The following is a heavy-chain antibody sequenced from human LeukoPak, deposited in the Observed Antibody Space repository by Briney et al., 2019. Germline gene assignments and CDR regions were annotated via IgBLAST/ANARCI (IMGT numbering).Heavy chain of an antibody. CDR3: VKDERYYDFWSGYYITLNYYFDY. CDR1: GFTFSDYF. CDR2: ISSSTYT. V-gene: IGHV3-11*06. Sequence: GGSLRLSCAASGFTFSDYFMSWIRQAPGKGLEWVSYISSSTYTYYADSVKGRFTISRDNSKNTLYLQMSSLRAEDTAVYYCVKDERYYDFWSGYYITLNYYFDYWGQGTLVTVSS. D-gene: IGHD3-3*01. J-gene: IGHJ4*02.